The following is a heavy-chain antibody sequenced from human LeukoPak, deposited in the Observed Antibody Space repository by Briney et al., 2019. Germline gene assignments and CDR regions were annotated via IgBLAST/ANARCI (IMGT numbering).Heavy chain of an antibody. V-gene: IGHV4-4*09. J-gene: IGHJ6*03. CDR3: ARRHHYSYFMDV. Sequence: SETLSLTCTASAGSISSYYWTWIRQPPGKGLEWIGYIFPSGSAYYNPSLKTRVTISVDTSKNQFSLKLTSVTAADTAVYYCARRHHYSYFMDVWGKGTTVTVSS. CDR2: IFPSGSA. CDR1: AGSISSYY.